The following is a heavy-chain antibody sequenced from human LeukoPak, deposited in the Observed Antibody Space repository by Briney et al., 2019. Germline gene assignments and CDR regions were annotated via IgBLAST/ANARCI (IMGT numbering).Heavy chain of an antibody. CDR3: TRDRSRAEDD. J-gene: IGHJ4*02. Sequence: GESLRLSCAASGFTFSGLWMSWVRQAPGKGLEWVANINQGGSDKYYVDSVKGRFTISRDNANNLLYLQMNSLRGEDTAVYYCTRDRSRAEDDWGQGTLVTVSS. V-gene: IGHV3-7*01. CDR1: GFTFSGLW. D-gene: IGHD1-14*01. CDR2: INQGGSDK.